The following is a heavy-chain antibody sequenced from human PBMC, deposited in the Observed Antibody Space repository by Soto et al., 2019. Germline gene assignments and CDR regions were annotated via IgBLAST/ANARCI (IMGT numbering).Heavy chain of an antibody. CDR2: MSRTGDNT. D-gene: IGHD3-22*01. Sequence: GGSLRLSCAASGFTFSTYAMTWFRQSPGKGLEWVSSMSRTGDNTYYADSVKGRFTISRDNSKNTLYLQMNSLRAEDTAIYYCAKDQSNSNPLYYFDFWGPGTLVTVSS. CDR1: GFTFSTYA. V-gene: IGHV3-23*01. J-gene: IGHJ4*02. CDR3: AKDQSNSNPLYYFDF.